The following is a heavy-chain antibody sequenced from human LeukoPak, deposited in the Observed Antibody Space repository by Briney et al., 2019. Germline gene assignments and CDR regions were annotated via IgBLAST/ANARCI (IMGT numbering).Heavy chain of an antibody. CDR1: GGSISSYY. CDR3: ARLVPAAIQVYYFDY. D-gene: IGHD2-2*02. J-gene: IGHJ4*02. Sequence: PSETLSLTCTVSGGSISSYYWSWIRQPPGKGLEWIGYIYYSGSTNYNPSLKSRVTISVDTSKNQFSLKLSSVTAADTAVYYCARLVPAAIQVYYFDYWGQGTLVTVSS. V-gene: IGHV4-59*08. CDR2: IYYSGST.